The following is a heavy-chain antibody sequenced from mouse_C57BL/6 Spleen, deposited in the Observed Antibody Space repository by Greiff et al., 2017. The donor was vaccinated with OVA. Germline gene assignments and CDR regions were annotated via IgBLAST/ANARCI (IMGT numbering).Heavy chain of an antibody. V-gene: IGHV3-1*01. CDR2: ISYSGST. D-gene: IGHD2-3*01. J-gene: IGHJ1*03. Sequence: QSGPGMVKPSQSLSLTCTVTGYSITSGYDWHWIRHFPGNKLEWMGYISYSGSTNYNPSLKSRISITHDTSKNHFFLKLNSVTTEDTATYYCARAYDGYPHWYFDVWGTGTTVTVSS. CDR3: ARAYDGYPHWYFDV. CDR1: GYSITSGYD.